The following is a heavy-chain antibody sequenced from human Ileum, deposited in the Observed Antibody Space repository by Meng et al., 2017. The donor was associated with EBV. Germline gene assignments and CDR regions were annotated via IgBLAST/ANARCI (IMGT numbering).Heavy chain of an antibody. V-gene: IGHV2-5*02. CDR1: GFSLSTSGVG. Sequence: QITLKESGPTLVKPTXTLTLICTFSGFSLSTSGVGVGWIRQPPGKALEWLALIYWDDDKRYSPSLKNRLTITKDTSKNQVVLTLTNIDPVDTATYYCAHRHRLRAFDYWGQGTLVTVSS. CDR2: IYWDDDK. CDR3: AHRHRLRAFDY. D-gene: IGHD4-17*01. J-gene: IGHJ4*02.